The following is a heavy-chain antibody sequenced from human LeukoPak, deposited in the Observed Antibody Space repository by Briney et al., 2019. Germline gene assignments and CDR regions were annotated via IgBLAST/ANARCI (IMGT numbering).Heavy chain of an antibody. D-gene: IGHD6-19*01. CDR2: ISGSGGST. Sequence: GGSLRLSCAASGFTFSSYAMSWVRQAPGKGLEWVSAISGSGGSTYYADSVKGRFTISRDNSKNTLYLQMNSLRAEDTAVYYRAKSPSLAVAARAWGQGTLVTVSS. V-gene: IGHV3-23*01. CDR1: GFTFSSYA. J-gene: IGHJ5*02. CDR3: AKSPSLAVAARA.